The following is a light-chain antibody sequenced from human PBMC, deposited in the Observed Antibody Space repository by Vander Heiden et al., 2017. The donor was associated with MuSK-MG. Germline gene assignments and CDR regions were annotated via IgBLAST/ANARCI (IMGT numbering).Light chain of an antibody. V-gene: IGKV4-1*01. J-gene: IGKJ1*01. Sequence: VLTPSPASLTVSLRERATISCKPSHRLLFCSHTQHYLVCYLPKPGQPPKLLISWASTRASGVPNRVSGSGCGTDLTLTINSLRAEDVGVYYCQQYYPSTWTFGHGTRVEIK. CDR1: HRLLFCSHTQHY. CDR2: WAS. CDR3: QQYYPSTWT.